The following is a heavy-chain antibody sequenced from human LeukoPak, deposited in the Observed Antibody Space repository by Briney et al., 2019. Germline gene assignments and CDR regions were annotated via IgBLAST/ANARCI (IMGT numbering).Heavy chain of an antibody. J-gene: IGHJ4*02. Sequence: GGSLRLSCAASGFTFSSYVMHWVRQAPGKGLEWVAVISYDGSNKYYADSVKGRFTISRDNSKNTLYLQMNSLRAEDTAVYYCAKGITYWGQGTLVTVSS. CDR1: GFTFSSYV. V-gene: IGHV3-30*18. CDR2: ISYDGSNK. D-gene: IGHD3-16*01. CDR3: AKGITY.